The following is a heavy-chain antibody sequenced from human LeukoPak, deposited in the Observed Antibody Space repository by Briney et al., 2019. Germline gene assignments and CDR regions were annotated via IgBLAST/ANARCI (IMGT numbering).Heavy chain of an antibody. V-gene: IGHV3-30*18. CDR3: AKDTHNSGRYAPFDY. Sequence: PGRSLRLSCAASGLTFSSYAMHWVRQAPGKGLEWVAVISHDAGNKYYADSVKGRFTISRDNSQNTVYLQMNSLRADDTAVYYCAKDTHNSGRYAPFDYWGQGSLVTVSS. CDR1: GLTFSSYA. D-gene: IGHD6-19*01. CDR2: ISHDAGNK. J-gene: IGHJ4*02.